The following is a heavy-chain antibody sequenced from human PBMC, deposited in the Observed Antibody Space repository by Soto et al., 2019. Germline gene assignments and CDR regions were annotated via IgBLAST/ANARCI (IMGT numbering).Heavy chain of an antibody. J-gene: IGHJ6*02. CDR1: GYTFTGYY. CDR3: AREVVPAATDPNYYGMDV. V-gene: IGHV1-2*04. CDR2: INPNSGGT. D-gene: IGHD2-2*01. Sequence: ASVKVSCKASGYTFTGYYMHWVRQAPGQGLEWMGWINPNSGGTNYAQKFQGWVTMTRDTSISTAYMELSRLRSDDTAVYYCAREVVPAATDPNYYGMDVWGRGTTVTVSS.